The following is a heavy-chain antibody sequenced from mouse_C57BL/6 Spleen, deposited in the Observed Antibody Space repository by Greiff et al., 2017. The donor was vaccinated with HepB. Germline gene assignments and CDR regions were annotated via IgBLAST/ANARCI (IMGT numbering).Heavy chain of an antibody. D-gene: IGHD2-3*01. V-gene: IGHV5-6*01. CDR3: ASLYDGYYVGY. Sequence: EVQGVESGGDLVKPGGSLKLSCAASGFTFSSYGMSWVRQTPDKRLEWVATISSGGSYTYYPDSVKGRFTISRDNAKNTLYLQMSSLKSEDTAMYYCASLYDGYYVGYWGQGTTLTVSS. CDR2: ISSGGSYT. J-gene: IGHJ2*01. CDR1: GFTFSSYG.